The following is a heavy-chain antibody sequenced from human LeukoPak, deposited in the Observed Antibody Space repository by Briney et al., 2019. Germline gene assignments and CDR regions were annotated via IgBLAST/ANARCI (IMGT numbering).Heavy chain of an antibody. J-gene: IGHJ6*02. CDR1: GGSISSGGYY. CDR3: ATLGGSGSWRGYYYYGMDV. D-gene: IGHD6-13*01. CDR2: IYYSGST. Sequence: PSQTLSLTCTVSGGSISSGGYYWSWIRQHPGKGLEWIGYIYYSGSTYYNPSLKSRVTISVDTSKNQFSLKLSSVTAADTAVYYCATLGGSGSWRGYYYYGMDVWGQGTTVTVSS. V-gene: IGHV4-31*03.